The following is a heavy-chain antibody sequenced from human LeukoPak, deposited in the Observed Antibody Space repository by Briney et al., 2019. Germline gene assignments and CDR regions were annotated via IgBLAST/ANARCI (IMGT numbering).Heavy chain of an antibody. D-gene: IGHD3-10*01. V-gene: IGHV4-34*01. J-gene: IGHJ4*02. CDR2: INHSGST. Sequence: PSETLSLTCAVYGGSFSGYYWSWIRQPPGKGLEWIGEINHSGSTNYNPSLKSRVTISVDTSKNQFSLKLSSVTAADTAVYYCARVGGSGSYHFDYWGQGTLVTVSS. CDR1: GGSFSGYY. CDR3: ARVGGSGSYHFDY.